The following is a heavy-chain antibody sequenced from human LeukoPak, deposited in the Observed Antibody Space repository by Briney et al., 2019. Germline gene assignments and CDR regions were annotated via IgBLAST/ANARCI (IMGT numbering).Heavy chain of an antibody. D-gene: IGHD3-9*01. CDR2: IYYSGST. CDR3: ARDRPYDILTGYDAFDI. V-gene: IGHV4-59*01. Sequence: KPSETLSLTCTVSGGSISSYYWSWIRQPPGKGLEWIGYIYYSGSTNYNPSLKSRVTISVDTSKNQFSLKLSSVTAADTAVYYCARDRPYDILTGYDAFDIWGQGTMVTVSS. CDR1: GGSISSYY. J-gene: IGHJ3*02.